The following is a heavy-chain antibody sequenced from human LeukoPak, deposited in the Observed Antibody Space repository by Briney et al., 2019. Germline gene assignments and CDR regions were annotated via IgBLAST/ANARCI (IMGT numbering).Heavy chain of an antibody. CDR2: ISYDGSNK. V-gene: IGHV3-30*04. CDR3: ARDRQQLGIFDY. D-gene: IGHD6-13*01. Sequence: PGGSLRLSCAASGFTFSSYAMHWVRQAPGKGLEWEAVISYDGSNKYYADSVKGRFTISRDNSKNTLYLQMNSLRAEDTAVYYCARDRQQLGIFDYWGQGTLVTVSS. J-gene: IGHJ4*02. CDR1: GFTFSSYA.